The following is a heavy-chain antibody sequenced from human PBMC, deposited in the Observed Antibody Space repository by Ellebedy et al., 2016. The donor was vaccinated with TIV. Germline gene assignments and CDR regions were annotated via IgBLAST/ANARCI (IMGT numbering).Heavy chain of an antibody. CDR1: RGSFSSFA. V-gene: IGHV1-69*13. D-gene: IGHD2-2*01. J-gene: IGHJ6*02. CDR3: ATYCSSSSCPSYYYGMDV. Sequence: ASVKVSCKVSRGSFSSFAISWVRQAPGQGLDWMGGIIPVSGTTSYAQRFQGRVTITADESTGTSYMELSSLRSDATAVYFCATYCSSSSCPSYYYGMDVWGQGTTVIVS. CDR2: IIPVSGTT.